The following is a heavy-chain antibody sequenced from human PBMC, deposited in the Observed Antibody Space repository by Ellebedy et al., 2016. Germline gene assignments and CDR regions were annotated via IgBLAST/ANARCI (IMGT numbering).Heavy chain of an antibody. CDR1: GYTFTSYY. V-gene: IGHV1-46*01. CDR2: INPSGGST. CDR3: ARATVTTVYYYYMDV. Sequence: ASVKVSCXASGYTFTSYYMHWVRQAPGQGLEWMGIINPSGGSTSYAQKFQGRVTMTRDTSTSTVYMELSSLRSEDTAVYYCARATVTTVYYYYMDVWGKGTTVTVSS. J-gene: IGHJ6*03. D-gene: IGHD4-11*01.